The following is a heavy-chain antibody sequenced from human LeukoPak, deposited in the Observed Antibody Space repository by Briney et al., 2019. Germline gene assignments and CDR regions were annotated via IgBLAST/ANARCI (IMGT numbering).Heavy chain of an antibody. CDR2: IYYSGST. Sequence: SETLSLTCTVSGGSISSYYWSWIRQPPGKGLEWIGYIYYSGSTNYNPSLKSRVTISVDTSKNQFSLKLSSVTAADTAVYYCARQRRGSYYGSRTYMDVWGKGTTVTVSS. D-gene: IGHD3-10*01. J-gene: IGHJ6*03. CDR3: ARQRRGSYYGSRTYMDV. CDR1: GGSISSYY. V-gene: IGHV4-59*08.